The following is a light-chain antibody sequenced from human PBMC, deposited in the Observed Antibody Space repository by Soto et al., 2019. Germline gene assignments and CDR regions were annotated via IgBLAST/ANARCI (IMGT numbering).Light chain of an antibody. Sequence: QSVLRQPPSVSGARGQRVTISCTGSSTNIGAGYDVHWYQQLPGTAPKLLIYGNTNRPSGVPDRLSGSRSGTSASLAITGLQAEDEADYYCQYYDNSLVPWVFGGGTKLTVL. CDR1: STNIGAGYD. CDR3: QYYDNSLVPWV. CDR2: GNT. V-gene: IGLV1-40*01. J-gene: IGLJ3*02.